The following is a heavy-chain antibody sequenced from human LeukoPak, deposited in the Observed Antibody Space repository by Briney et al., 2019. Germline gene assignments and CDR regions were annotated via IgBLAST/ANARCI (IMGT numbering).Heavy chain of an antibody. D-gene: IGHD3-10*01. Sequence: SETQSLTCTVSGGSISSYYWSWIRQPPGKGLEWIGYIYYSGSTNYNPSLKSRVTISVDTSKNQFSLKLSSVTAADTAVYYCARDSDYYGSGRRDNWFDPWGQGTLVTVSS. CDR3: ARDSDYYGSGRRDNWFDP. CDR2: IYYSGST. V-gene: IGHV4-59*01. J-gene: IGHJ5*02. CDR1: GGSISSYY.